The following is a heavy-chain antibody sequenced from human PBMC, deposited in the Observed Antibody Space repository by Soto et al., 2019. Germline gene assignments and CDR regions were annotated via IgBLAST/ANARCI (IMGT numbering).Heavy chain of an antibody. V-gene: IGHV1-46*01. CDR2: INPSGGST. J-gene: IGHJ6*02. CDR1: GYTFTSYY. CDR3: ARVGGGWDGDDYYGMDV. Sequence: QVQLVQSGAEVKKPGASVKVSCKASGYTFTSYYMHWVRQAPGQGLEWMGIINPSGGSTSYAQKFQGRVTMTRDTSTSTVYMELSSLRSEDTAVYYCARVGGGWDGDDYYGMDVWGQGTTVTVSS. D-gene: IGHD4-17*01.